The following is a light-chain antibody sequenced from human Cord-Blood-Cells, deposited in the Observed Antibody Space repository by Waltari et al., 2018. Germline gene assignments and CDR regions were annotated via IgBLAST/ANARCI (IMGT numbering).Light chain of an antibody. Sequence: QSALTQPASVSGSPGPSITISCTGTSSDVGSYHLVSWYQQHPGKAPKLMIYEGSKRPSGVSNRFSGSKSGNTASLTISGLQAEDEADYYCCSYAGSSTDVVFGGGTKLTVL. V-gene: IGLV2-23*01. CDR2: EGS. CDR1: SSDVGSYHL. J-gene: IGLJ2*01. CDR3: CSYAGSSTDVV.